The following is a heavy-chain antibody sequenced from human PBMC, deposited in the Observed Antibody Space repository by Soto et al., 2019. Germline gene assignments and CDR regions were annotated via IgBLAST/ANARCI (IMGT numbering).Heavy chain of an antibody. CDR1: GGSISSYY. CDR2: IYYSGST. V-gene: IGHV4-59*01. CDR3: ARDSGYLL. J-gene: IGHJ4*02. Sequence: SETLSLTCTVSGGSISSYYWSWSRQPPWKGLEWIGYIYYSGSTNYNPSLKSRVTISVDTSKNQFSLKLSSVTAADTAVYYCARDSGYLLWGQGTLVTVST. D-gene: IGHD2-15*01.